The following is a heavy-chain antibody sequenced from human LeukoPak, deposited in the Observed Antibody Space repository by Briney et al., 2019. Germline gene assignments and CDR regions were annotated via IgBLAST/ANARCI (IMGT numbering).Heavy chain of an antibody. J-gene: IGHJ4*02. D-gene: IGHD2/OR15-2a*01. CDR3: AGHHPRNTVDF. Sequence: PSETLSPTCTVSGGSISSYYWSWIRQPPGKGLEWIAYISDIGSINYNPSLKSRVTISLDTSKNQFSLKLSSVTAADTAVYYCAGHHPRNTVDFWAQGTLVTVSS. CDR1: GGSISSYY. CDR2: ISDIGSI. V-gene: IGHV4-59*08.